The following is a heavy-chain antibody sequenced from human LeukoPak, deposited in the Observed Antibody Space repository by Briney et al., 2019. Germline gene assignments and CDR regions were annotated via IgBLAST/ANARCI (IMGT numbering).Heavy chain of an antibody. CDR1: GFTFSSYA. CDR2: ISGSGGST. Sequence: GGSLRLSCAASGFTFSSYAMSWVRQAPGKGLEWVSAISGSGGSTYYADSVKGRFTISRDNSKNTLYLQMNSLRAEDTAVYYCAKDLSYYGSGSYEFDYWGQGTLVTVSS. V-gene: IGHV3-23*01. J-gene: IGHJ4*02. CDR3: AKDLSYYGSGSYEFDY. D-gene: IGHD3-10*01.